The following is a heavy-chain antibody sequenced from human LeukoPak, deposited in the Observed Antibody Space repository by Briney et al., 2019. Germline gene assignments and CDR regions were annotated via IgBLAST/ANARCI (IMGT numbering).Heavy chain of an antibody. CDR1: GGSISSSNW. CDR2: IYYSGST. V-gene: IGHV4-4*02. D-gene: IGHD3-3*01. Sequence: SGTLSLTCAVSGGSISSSNWWSWVRQPPGKGLEWIGSIYYSGSTYYNPSLKSRVTISVDTSKNQFSLKLSSVTAADTAFYYCARDFLMDWFDPWGQGTLVTVSS. CDR3: ARDFLMDWFDP. J-gene: IGHJ5*02.